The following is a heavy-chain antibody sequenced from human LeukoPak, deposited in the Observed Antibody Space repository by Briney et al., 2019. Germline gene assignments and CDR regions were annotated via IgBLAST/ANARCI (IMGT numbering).Heavy chain of an antibody. CDR3: AKGGQSVVRDGYNYQSFLPFDS. CDR2: LSGSGGTT. V-gene: IGHV3-23*01. D-gene: IGHD5-24*01. J-gene: IGHJ4*02. Sequence: TGGSLRLSCAASGFTFSTYAMSWVRQAPGKGLEWVSSLSGSGGTTYYADSVKGRFTISRDNSRNTLYLQMNSLRAGDTALYYCAKGGQSVVRDGYNYQSFLPFDSWGQGTLVTVSS. CDR1: GFTFSTYA.